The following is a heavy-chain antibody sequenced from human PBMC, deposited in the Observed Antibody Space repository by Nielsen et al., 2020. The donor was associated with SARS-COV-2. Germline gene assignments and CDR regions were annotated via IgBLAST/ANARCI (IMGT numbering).Heavy chain of an antibody. J-gene: IGHJ4*02. Sequence: ASVKVSCKASGYTFTTYGIGWVRQASGQGLEWMGWISRNNGKTQYAQKFQGRVTMTTDTSTTTAYMELRSLRSDDTAVYYCAKPVTSGWNVFDYWGQGTQVTVSS. V-gene: IGHV1-18*04. CDR2: ISRNNGKT. D-gene: IGHD6-19*01. CDR3: AKPVTSGWNVFDY. CDR1: GYTFTTYG.